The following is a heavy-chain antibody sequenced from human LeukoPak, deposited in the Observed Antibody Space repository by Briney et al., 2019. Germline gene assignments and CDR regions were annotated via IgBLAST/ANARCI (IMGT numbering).Heavy chain of an antibody. CDR1: GGTFSSYA. J-gene: IGHJ3*02. CDR3: ARDDSGRDAFDI. CDR2: IIPIFGTA. D-gene: IGHD1-26*01. Sequence: SVKVSCKASGGTFSSYAISWVRQAPGQGLEWMGGIIPIFGTANYAQKFQGRVTMTRDTSISTAYMELSRLRSDDTAVYYCARDDSGRDAFDIWGQGTMVTVSS. V-gene: IGHV1-69*05.